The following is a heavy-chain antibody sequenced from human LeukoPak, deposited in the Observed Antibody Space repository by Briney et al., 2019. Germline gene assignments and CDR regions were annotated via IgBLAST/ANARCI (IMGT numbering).Heavy chain of an antibody. D-gene: IGHD1-26*01. CDR1: GFTFSSYS. CDR3: AREFIVGANDAFDI. V-gene: IGHV3-48*01. Sequence: GGSLRLSCAASGFTFSSYSMNWVRQAPGKGLEWVSYISSSSSTIYYADSVKGRFTISRDNAKNSLYLQMNSLRAEDTAVYYCAREFIVGANDAFDIWGQGTMVTVSS. CDR2: ISSSSSTI. J-gene: IGHJ3*02.